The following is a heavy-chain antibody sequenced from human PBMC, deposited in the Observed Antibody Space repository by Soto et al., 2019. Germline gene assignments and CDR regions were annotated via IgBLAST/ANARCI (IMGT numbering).Heavy chain of an antibody. CDR3: ASGDYGGNSDYFQH. D-gene: IGHD4-17*01. CDR1: GDSISSGGYY. Sequence: QVQLQESGPGLVKPSQTLSLTCTVSGDSISSGGYYWSWIRQHPGKGLEWIGYIYYSGSTYYNPSLKSRVTISVDTSKNQFSLKLSSVTAADTAVYYCASGDYGGNSDYFQHWGQGTLVTVSS. J-gene: IGHJ1*01. V-gene: IGHV4-31*03. CDR2: IYYSGST.